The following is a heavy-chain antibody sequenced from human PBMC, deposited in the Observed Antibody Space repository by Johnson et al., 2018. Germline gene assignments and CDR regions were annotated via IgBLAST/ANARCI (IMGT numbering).Heavy chain of an antibody. Sequence: QVQLVESGGRLVQPGGSLRLSCAASGFTFGNYGMHWVRQAPGKGLEWVAVISFDGSKKYYSDSVKGRFTISRDNSDNTVYLQMNSLRADDTAVYYCAKDLGGNYYYGMDVWGQGTTVSVSS. CDR1: GFTFGNYG. V-gene: IGHV3-30*18. CDR3: AKDLGGNYYYGMDV. J-gene: IGHJ6*02. CDR2: ISFDGSKK.